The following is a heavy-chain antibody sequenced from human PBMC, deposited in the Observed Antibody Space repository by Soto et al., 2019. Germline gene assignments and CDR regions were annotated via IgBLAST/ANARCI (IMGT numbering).Heavy chain of an antibody. Sequence: ASVNVSRKVSGYTLTELSMHWVRQAPGKGLEWMGGFDPEDGETIYAQKFQGRVTMTEDTSTDTAYMELSSLRSEDTAVYYCATGLLNPDAFDIWGQGTMVTVSS. D-gene: IGHD2-15*01. CDR2: FDPEDGET. J-gene: IGHJ3*02. CDR1: GYTLTELS. CDR3: ATGLLNPDAFDI. V-gene: IGHV1-24*01.